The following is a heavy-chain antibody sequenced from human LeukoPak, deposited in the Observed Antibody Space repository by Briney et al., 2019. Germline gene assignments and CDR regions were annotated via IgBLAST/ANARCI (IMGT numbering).Heavy chain of an antibody. CDR2: IYYSRST. Sequence: SETLSLTCTVSGGSISSYYWSWLGQPPGKGLEGWGYIYYSRSTNDNPSLKSRITISVDTSKNQFSLTLSSVTAADTAVYYCARVGIATFHFDYWGQGTLVTVSS. D-gene: IGHD5-24*01. J-gene: IGHJ4*02. CDR3: ARVGIATFHFDY. V-gene: IGHV4-59*01. CDR1: GGSISSYY.